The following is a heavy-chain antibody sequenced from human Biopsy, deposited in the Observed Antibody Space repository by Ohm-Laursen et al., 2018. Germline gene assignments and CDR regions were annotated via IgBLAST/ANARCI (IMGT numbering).Heavy chain of an antibody. CDR3: ARVPAYPSIDGYYGLDL. J-gene: IGHJ6*02. Sequence: ASVKVSCNFSGYTFAGYYLHWVRQAPGHGLEWMGWINPNSGNANYAQSFQGRLTVTRDTSISTAYMELTSLTFDDTAIYYCARVPAYPSIDGYYGLDLWGQGTTVIVSS. CDR2: INPNSGNA. V-gene: IGHV1-2*02. CDR1: GYTFAGYY. D-gene: IGHD3-9*01.